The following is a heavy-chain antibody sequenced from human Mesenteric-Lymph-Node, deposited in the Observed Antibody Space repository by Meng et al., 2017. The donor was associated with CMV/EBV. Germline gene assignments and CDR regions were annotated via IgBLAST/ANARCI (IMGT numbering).Heavy chain of an antibody. D-gene: IGHD3-10*01. J-gene: IGHJ4*02. CDR3: AKDSGMEMYYFDY. CDR2: IVYDGSNK. V-gene: IGHV3-30*02. Sequence: GESLKISCAASGFTFSRNNMHWVRQAPGKGLEWATFIVYDGSNKYSVESVKGRFTTSRDNSKNTLYLQMNSLGPEDTAVYYCAKDSGMEMYYFDYWGQGTLVTVSS. CDR1: GFTFSRNN.